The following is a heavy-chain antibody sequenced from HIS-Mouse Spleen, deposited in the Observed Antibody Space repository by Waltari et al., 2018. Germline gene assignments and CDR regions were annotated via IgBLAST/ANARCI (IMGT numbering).Heavy chain of an antibody. CDR3: ATFKDFWSGYYWVGFDY. J-gene: IGHJ4*02. CDR2: INPNSGGT. V-gene: IGHV1-2*02. Sequence: QVQLVQSGAEVKKPGASVKVSCKASGYTFTGYYMHWVRQAPGQGLEWMGWINPNSGGTNYAQKFQGRVTMTRDTSISTAYIELSRLRSDDTAGYYSATFKDFWSGYYWVGFDYWGQGTLVTVSS. CDR1: GYTFTGYY. D-gene: IGHD3-3*01.